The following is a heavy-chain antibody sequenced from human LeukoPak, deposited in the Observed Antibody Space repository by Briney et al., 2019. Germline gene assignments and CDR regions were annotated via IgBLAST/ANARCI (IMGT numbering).Heavy chain of an antibody. CDR3: ARGRQNSGSYSDAFDI. CDR2: ISSSSSTI. CDR1: GFTFSSYS. J-gene: IGHJ3*02. Sequence: GGSLRLSCAASGFTFSSYSMNWVRQAPGKGLEWVSYISSSSSTIYYADSVKGRFTISRHNAKNSLYLQMNSLRAEDTAVYYCARGRQNSGSYSDAFDIWGQGTMVTVSS. D-gene: IGHD1-26*01. V-gene: IGHV3-48*04.